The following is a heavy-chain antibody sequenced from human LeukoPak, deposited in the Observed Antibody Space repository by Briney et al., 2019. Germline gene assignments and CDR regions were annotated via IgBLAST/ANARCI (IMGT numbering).Heavy chain of an antibody. CDR2: ISAYNGNT. V-gene: IGHV1-18*04. Sequence: ASVKVSCKASGYTFTSYYMHWVRQAPGQGLEWMGWISAYNGNTNYAQKLQGRVTMTTDTSTSTAYMELRSLRSDDTAVYYCAREGLTDNWFDPWGQGTLVTVSS. CDR3: AREGLTDNWFDP. D-gene: IGHD3/OR15-3a*01. CDR1: GYTFTSYY. J-gene: IGHJ5*02.